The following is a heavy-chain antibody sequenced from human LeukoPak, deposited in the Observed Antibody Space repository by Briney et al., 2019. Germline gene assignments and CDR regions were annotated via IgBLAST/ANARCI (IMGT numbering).Heavy chain of an antibody. CDR1: GFTFSIFW. CDR3: ARDPPYYYGSGSYYFDY. V-gene: IGHV3-74*01. J-gene: IGHJ4*02. Sequence: PGGSLRLSCAASGFTFSIFWLHWVPHPPGKGLEWVSRITSDGSNINYADYVQGRFTISRDNAKNTLYLQMNSLRAEDTAVYYCARDPPYYYGSGSYYFDYWGQGTLVTVSS. CDR2: ITSDGSNI. D-gene: IGHD3-10*01.